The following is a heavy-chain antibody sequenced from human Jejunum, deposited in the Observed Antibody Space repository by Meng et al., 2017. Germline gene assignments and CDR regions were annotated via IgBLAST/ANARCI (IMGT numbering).Heavy chain of an antibody. V-gene: IGHV3-23*04. CDR2: ITGSGGTT. J-gene: IGHJ4*02. Sequence: VQWAGVGGGLVQPGGSLGVSCAASGFIFSSYAMSWVRQASGKGLEWVSAITGSGGTTYYADSVKGRFTISRDNSKNTLYLQMNSLRAEDTAVYYCAKADSSGYYYDYWGQGILVTVSS. CDR3: AKADSSGYYYDY. D-gene: IGHD3-22*01. CDR1: GFIFSSYA.